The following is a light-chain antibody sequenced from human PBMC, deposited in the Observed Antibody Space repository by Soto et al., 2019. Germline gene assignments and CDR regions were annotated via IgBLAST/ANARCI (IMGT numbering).Light chain of an antibody. CDR3: QQSFISIT. J-gene: IGKJ5*01. CDR1: QSIPNY. V-gene: IGKV1-39*01. CDR2: DAS. Sequence: DIQMTQSPSSLSASVGDRVTITCRASQSIPNYLHWYQQRPGRAPKLLIYDASTLQSGVPSRFSGRGSRTLFTLSISGLQPEDFATYYCQQSFISITFGQGKRLAIK.